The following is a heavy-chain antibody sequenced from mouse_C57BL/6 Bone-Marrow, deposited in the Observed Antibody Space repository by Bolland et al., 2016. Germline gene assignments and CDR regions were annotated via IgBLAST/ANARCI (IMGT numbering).Heavy chain of an antibody. CDR3: ASPINSYYFDY. CDR2: GST. Sequence: GSTYYPDTMERRFIISRDNTKKTLYLQMSRLRSEDTALYYCASPINSYYFDYWGQGTT. J-gene: IGHJ2*01. V-gene: IGHV5-2*01.